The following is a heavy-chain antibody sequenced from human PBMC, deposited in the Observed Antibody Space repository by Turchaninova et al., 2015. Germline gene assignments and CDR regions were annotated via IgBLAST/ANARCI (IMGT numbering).Heavy chain of an antibody. Sequence: QVQLVGSGGGGVPPGGCVRLSSAASGCAFSREGRHRGRQAPGKGLEWVAIISVDGRNKWYADSVKGRFTVARDNSKNTLDLQMDSLRGEDTGVYYCARDLRDARDGNHYGGDQWGQGTLVTVSS. D-gene: IGHD3-16*01. V-gene: IGHV3-30*03. CDR3: ARDLRDARDGNHYGGDQ. CDR1: GCAFSREG. CDR2: ISVDGRNK. J-gene: IGHJ4*02.